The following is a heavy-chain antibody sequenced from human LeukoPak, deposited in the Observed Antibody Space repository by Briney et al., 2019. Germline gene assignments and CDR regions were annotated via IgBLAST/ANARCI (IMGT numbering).Heavy chain of an antibody. CDR3: VRRISGSYYSD. Sequence: PGRSLRLSCAASGFTFSTYWMSWVRQAPGKGLEWVANIKQDGSEKYYVDSVKGRFTISRDNAENSLYLQMNSLRVEDTALYYCVRRISGSYYSDWGQGTLVTVSS. CDR1: GFTFSTYW. CDR2: IKQDGSEK. D-gene: IGHD1-26*01. V-gene: IGHV3-7*04. J-gene: IGHJ4*02.